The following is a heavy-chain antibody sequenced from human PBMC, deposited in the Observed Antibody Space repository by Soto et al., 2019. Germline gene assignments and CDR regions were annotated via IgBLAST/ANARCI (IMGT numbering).Heavy chain of an antibody. V-gene: IGHV1-18*01. CDR3: ARDYYYDSSGYNDY. Sequence: ASVKVSCKASGYTFTSYGISWVRQAPGQGLEWMGWISAYNGNTNYAQKLQGRVTMTTDTSTSTAYMELRSLRSDDTAVYYCARDYYYDSSGYNDYWGQGTLVTVSS. J-gene: IGHJ4*02. CDR1: GYTFTSYG. D-gene: IGHD3-22*01. CDR2: ISAYNGNT.